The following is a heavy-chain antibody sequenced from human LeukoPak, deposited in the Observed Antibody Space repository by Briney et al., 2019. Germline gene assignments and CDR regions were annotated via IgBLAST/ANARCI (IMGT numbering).Heavy chain of an antibody. CDR3: AYETGGSFDY. D-gene: IGHD1-26*01. CDR2: ISAYNGNT. Sequence: ASVKVSFKASGYTYTSYGSSGVRQAPGQGREWMGWISAYNGNTNYAQKLKGRVTMTTDTSTSTTYREPRSLRSDDTAVYYCAYETGGSFDYWGQGTLVTVSS. J-gene: IGHJ4*02. CDR1: GYTYTSYG. V-gene: IGHV1-18*01.